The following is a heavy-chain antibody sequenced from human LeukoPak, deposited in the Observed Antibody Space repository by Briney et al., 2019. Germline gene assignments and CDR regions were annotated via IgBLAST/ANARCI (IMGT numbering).Heavy chain of an antibody. V-gene: IGHV4-59*01. D-gene: IGHD6-13*01. CDR2: IYYSGST. CDR1: GGSISSYY. CDR3: ARVRAAATDAFDI. J-gene: IGHJ3*02. Sequence: SETLPLTCTVSGGSISSYYWSWIRQPPGKGLEWIGYIYYSGSTNYNPSLKSRVTISVDTSKNQFSLKLSSVTAADTAVYYCARVRAAATDAFDIWGQGTMVTVSS.